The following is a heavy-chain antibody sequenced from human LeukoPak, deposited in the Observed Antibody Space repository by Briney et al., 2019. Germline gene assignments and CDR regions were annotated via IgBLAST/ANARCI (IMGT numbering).Heavy chain of an antibody. V-gene: IGHV1-2*02. J-gene: IGHJ4*02. D-gene: IGHD3-10*01. Sequence: ASVKVSCKASGYTFTGYYIHWVRQAPGQGPEWMGWINPNNGGTYYAQMFQGGVTMTRDTSITTAYMELSRLRSDDRAVYYCAREAHGSGTYHSDYWGQGTLVTVSS. CDR1: GYTFTGYY. CDR2: INPNNGGT. CDR3: AREAHGSGTYHSDY.